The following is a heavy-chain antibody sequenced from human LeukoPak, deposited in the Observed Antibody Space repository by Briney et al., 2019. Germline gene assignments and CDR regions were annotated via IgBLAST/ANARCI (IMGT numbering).Heavy chain of an antibody. CDR3: ARDRYSSGWLHPRRRWFDP. J-gene: IGHJ5*02. D-gene: IGHD6-19*01. CDR2: INPSGGST. V-gene: IGHV1-46*01. CDR1: GYTFTNYY. Sequence: GASVKVSCKASGYTFTNYYIHWVRQAPGQGLEWMGMINPSGGSTTYAQKFEGRVTMTRDTSTSTVYMDLSSLRSEDTAVYYCARDRYSSGWLHPRRRWFDPWGQGTLVTVSS.